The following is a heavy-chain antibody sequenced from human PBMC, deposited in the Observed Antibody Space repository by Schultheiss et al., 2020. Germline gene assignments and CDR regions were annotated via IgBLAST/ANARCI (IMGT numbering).Heavy chain of an antibody. CDR3: ARDALPSCNYGIDY. CDR2: INAGNGNT. D-gene: IGHD4-11*01. V-gene: IGHV1-3*01. Sequence: ASVKVSCKASGYTFTSYYMHWVRQAPGQRLEWMGWINAGNGNTKYSQKFQGRVTITRDTSASTAYMELSSLRSEDTAVYYCARDALPSCNYGIDYWGQGTLVTVSS. J-gene: IGHJ4*02. CDR1: GYTFTSYY.